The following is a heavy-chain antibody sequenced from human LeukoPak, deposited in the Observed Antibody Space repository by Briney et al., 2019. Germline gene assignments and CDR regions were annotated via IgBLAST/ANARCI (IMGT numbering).Heavy chain of an antibody. CDR2: IYHSGST. D-gene: IGHD3-22*01. J-gene: IGHJ3*02. CDR3: ARVDYDSSLGAFDI. V-gene: IGHV4-30-2*01. Sequence: SQTLSLTCTVSGGSISSGGYYWSWIRRPPGKGLEWIGYIYHSGSTYYNPSLKSRVTISVDRSKNQFSLKLSSVTAADTAVYYCARVDYDSSLGAFDIWGQGTMVTVSS. CDR1: GGSISSGGYY.